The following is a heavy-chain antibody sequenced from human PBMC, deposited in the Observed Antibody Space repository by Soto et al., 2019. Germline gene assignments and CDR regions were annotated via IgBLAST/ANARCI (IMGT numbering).Heavy chain of an antibody. CDR1: GGSITSGDYY. CDR2: IYYSGST. Sequence: PSGTLSLTCTVSGGSITSGDYYWSWIRQPPGNGLEWIGYIYYSGSTYYNPSLRGRVTISVDTSKNQFSLKLSSVTAADTAVYYCAMNGYYYGTGLFDPSGQGSLVIGSS. V-gene: IGHV4-30-4*01. CDR3: AMNGYYYGTGLFDP. D-gene: IGHD3-10*01. J-gene: IGHJ5*02.